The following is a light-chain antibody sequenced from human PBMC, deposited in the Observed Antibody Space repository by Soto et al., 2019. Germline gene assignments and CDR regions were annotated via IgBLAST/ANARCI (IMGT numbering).Light chain of an antibody. CDR1: SSDVGGYNH. CDR2: DVT. V-gene: IGLV2-14*03. J-gene: IGLJ2*01. Sequence: QSALTQPASVSGSPGQSITISCTGTSSDVGGYNHVSWYQQHPGKAPKLMIYDVTDRPSGVSNRFSGSKSGNTASLAISGLQAEDEADYYCSSYTSTNPLVFGGGTKLTVL. CDR3: SSYTSTNPLV.